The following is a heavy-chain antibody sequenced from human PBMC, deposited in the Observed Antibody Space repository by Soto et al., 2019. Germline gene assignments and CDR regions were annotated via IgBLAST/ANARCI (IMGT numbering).Heavy chain of an antibody. CDR2: ISGSGNTI. CDR1: GFSFRDYY. V-gene: IGHV3-11*01. Sequence: GGSLRLSCAASGFSFRDYYMSWIRQAPGKGLEWISYISGSGNTIYYADSVKGRFIISRDNAKNSLFLQMNSLRADDTAVYYCARDRLPMVVVVMGWFDPWGQGTLVTVSS. D-gene: IGHD3-22*01. CDR3: ARDRLPMVVVVMGWFDP. J-gene: IGHJ5*02.